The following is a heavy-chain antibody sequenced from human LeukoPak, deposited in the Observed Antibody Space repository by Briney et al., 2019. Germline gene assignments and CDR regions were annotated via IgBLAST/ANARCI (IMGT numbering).Heavy chain of an antibody. CDR3: AKDGTYYDFWSGYKYYYYYYGMDV. CDR2: ISGSGGST. V-gene: IGHV3-23*01. CDR1: GFTFSSYA. J-gene: IGHJ6*02. D-gene: IGHD3-3*01. Sequence: GGSLRLSCAASGFTFSSYAMSWVRQAPGKGLEWVSAISGSGGSTYYADSVKGRFTISRDNSKNTLYLQMNSLRAEDTAVYYCAKDGTYYDFWSGYKYYYYYYGMDVWGQGTTVTVSS.